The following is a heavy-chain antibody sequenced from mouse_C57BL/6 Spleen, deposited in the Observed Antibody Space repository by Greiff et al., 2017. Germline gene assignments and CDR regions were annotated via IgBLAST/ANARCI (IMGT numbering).Heavy chain of an antibody. CDR2: IDPANGNT. CDR3: ASLYYGSSYFDY. CDR1: GFNIKNTY. Sequence: VQLQQSVAELVRPGASVKLSCTASGFNIKNTYMHWVKQRPEQGLEWIGRIDPANGNTKYAPKFQGKATITADTASNTAYLPLSSLTSEDTAIYYCASLYYGSSYFDYWGQGTTLTVSS. V-gene: IGHV14-3*01. J-gene: IGHJ2*01. D-gene: IGHD1-1*01.